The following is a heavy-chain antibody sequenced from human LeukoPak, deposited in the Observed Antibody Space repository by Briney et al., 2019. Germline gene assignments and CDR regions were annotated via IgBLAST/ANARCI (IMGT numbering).Heavy chain of an antibody. CDR3: GVLPAATMLRDF. CDR2: LWDDGINT. Sequence: PGRSLRLSCAASGFTFSTYGMHWVRQAPGKRLEWVAVLWDDGINTSYADSVKGRFTISRDTSQNTLYLQMDSLRAEDTAVYFCGVLPAATMLRDFWGQGTLVTVSS. CDR1: GFTFSTYG. V-gene: IGHV3-33*01. D-gene: IGHD2-2*01. J-gene: IGHJ4*02.